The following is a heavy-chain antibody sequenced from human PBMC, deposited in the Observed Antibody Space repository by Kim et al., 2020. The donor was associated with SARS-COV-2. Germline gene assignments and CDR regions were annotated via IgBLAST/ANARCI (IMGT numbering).Heavy chain of an antibody. CDR3: ARLDGYSRGWSFDY. CDR1: GYTFTSYA. V-gene: IGHV1-3*01. CDR2: INAGNGNT. J-gene: IGHJ4*02. D-gene: IGHD6-19*01. Sequence: ASVKVSCKASGYTFTSYAMHWVRQAPGQRLEWMGWINAGNGNTKYSQKFQGRVTITRDTSASKAYMELSSLRSEDTAVYYCARLDGYSRGWSFDYWGQGTLVTVSS.